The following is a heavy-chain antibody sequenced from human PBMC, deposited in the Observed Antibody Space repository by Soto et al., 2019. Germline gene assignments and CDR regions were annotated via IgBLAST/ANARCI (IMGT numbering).Heavy chain of an antibody. CDR3: ARGQGAAIGDYYYHGMDV. J-gene: IGHJ6*02. Sequence: HPGGSLRLSCAASGFIFSGSAIHWVRQASGKGLEWVGRIRSRANNFATSSAASVKGRFTFSRDDSKNTAYLQMNTLKPEGTAVYYCARGQGAAIGDYYYHGMDVWGQGTTVTVSS. CDR1: GFIFSGSA. D-gene: IGHD2-2*02. V-gene: IGHV3-73*01. CDR2: IRSRANNFAT.